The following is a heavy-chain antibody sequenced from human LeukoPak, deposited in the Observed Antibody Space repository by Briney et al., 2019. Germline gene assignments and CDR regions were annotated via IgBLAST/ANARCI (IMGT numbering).Heavy chain of an antibody. CDR3: AREDTAMASYYFDY. CDR1: GYTFTGYY. CDR2: INPNSGGT. Sequence: ASVKVSCKASGYTFTGYYMHWVRQAPGQGXXXMGWINPNSGGTNYAQKFQGRVTMTRDTSISTAYMELSRLRSDDTAVYYCAREDTAMASYYFDYWGQGTLVTVSS. D-gene: IGHD5-18*01. V-gene: IGHV1-2*02. J-gene: IGHJ4*02.